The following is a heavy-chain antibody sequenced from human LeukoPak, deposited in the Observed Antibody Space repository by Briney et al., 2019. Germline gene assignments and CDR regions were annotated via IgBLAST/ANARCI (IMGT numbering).Heavy chain of an antibody. J-gene: IGHJ4*02. CDR1: GGSISSYY. V-gene: IGHV4-59*08. D-gene: IGHD5-18*01. CDR3: AGRENSYGLKSLDY. Sequence: SETLSLTCTVSGGSISSYYWSWIRQPPGEGLEWIGYIYYSGSTNYNPSLKSRVTISVDTSKNQRSLKLSSVTAADTAVYYCAGRENSYGLKSLDYWGQGTLVTVST. CDR2: IYYSGST.